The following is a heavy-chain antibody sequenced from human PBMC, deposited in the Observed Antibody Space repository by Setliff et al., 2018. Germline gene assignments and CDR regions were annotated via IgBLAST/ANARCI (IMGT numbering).Heavy chain of an antibody. CDR3: VTDWSGPDNTFGY. Sequence: GGSLRLSCTASGFSYSNCWVSWVRQAPGKGLEWVAMIMTDGSGKYYVDSVEGRFTISRDNTKNSLDLQMTSLRAEDAAVYYCVTDWSGPDNTFGYWGQGTLVTVSS. V-gene: IGHV3-7*01. J-gene: IGHJ4*02. CDR2: IMTDGSGK. CDR1: GFSYSNCW. D-gene: IGHD1-1*01.